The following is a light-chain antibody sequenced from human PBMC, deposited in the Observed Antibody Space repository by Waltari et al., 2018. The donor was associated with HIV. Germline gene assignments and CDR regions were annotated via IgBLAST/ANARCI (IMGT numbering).Light chain of an antibody. V-gene: IGLV1-44*01. CDR3: AAWDDSLNGREV. CDR2: SDN. Sequence: QSVLTQPPSASGTPGQRVTISCSGTTSNIGSNYVNWYQQLPGTAPKLLIYSDNQRPSGVPDRISGSKSGTSASLAISGLQVEDEAEYYCAAWDDSLNGREVFGGGTKLTVL. CDR1: TSNIGSNY. J-gene: IGLJ2*01.